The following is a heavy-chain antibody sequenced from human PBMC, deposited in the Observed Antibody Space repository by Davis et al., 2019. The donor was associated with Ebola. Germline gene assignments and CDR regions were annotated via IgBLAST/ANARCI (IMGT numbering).Heavy chain of an antibody. J-gene: IGHJ3*02. CDR3: ARGTRTLDI. V-gene: IGHV1-2*06. CDR2: INPNSGGT. D-gene: IGHD3/OR15-3a*01. Sequence: AASVKVSCKASGYTFTSYYMHWVRQAPGQGLEWMGRINPNSGGTNYAQKFQGRVTMTRDTSISTAYMELNSLRSEDTAVYYCARGTRTLDIWGQGTMVTVSS. CDR1: GYTFTSYY.